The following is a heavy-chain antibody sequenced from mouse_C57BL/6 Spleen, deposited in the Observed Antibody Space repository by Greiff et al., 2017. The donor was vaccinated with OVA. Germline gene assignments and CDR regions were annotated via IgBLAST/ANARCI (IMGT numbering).Heavy chain of an antibody. CDR3: ARGGYGSREYFDY. CDR1: GFTFSDYG. Sequence: EVQLVESGGGLVQPGGSLKLSCAASGFTFSDYGMAWVRQAPRKGPEWVAFISNLAYSIYYADTVTGRFTISRENAKNTLYLEMSSLRSEDTAMYYCARGGYGSREYFDYWGQGTTRTVSS. CDR2: ISNLAYSI. D-gene: IGHD1-1*01. V-gene: IGHV5-15*01. J-gene: IGHJ2*01.